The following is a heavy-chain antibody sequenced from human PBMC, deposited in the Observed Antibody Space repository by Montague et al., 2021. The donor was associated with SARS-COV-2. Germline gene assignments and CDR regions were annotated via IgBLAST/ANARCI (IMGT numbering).Heavy chain of an antibody. V-gene: IGHV4-39*07. CDR2: IYYSGSA. J-gene: IGHJ4*02. Sequence: SETLSLTCIVSDDSISSSSYYWGWIRQPPGKGLEYIGSIYYSGSAYYNPSLKSRVIISVDTSKTQISLKLSSVSAADTALYYCARAVAGAKTATIESWGQGTLVTVSS. CDR1: DDSISSSSYY. CDR3: ARAVAGAKTATIES. D-gene: IGHD2-15*01.